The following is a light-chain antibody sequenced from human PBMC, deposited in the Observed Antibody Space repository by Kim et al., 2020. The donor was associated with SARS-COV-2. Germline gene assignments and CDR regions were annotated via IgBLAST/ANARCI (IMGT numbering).Light chain of an antibody. J-gene: IGLJ2*01. CDR3: AAWDDSLSVV. CDR1: RSNIGSNY. V-gene: IGLV1-47*01. Sequence: PGQRVTISCSGSRSNIGSNYVYWYQQVPGTAPKLLIYRNNQRPSGVPDRFSGSKSGTSASLAISGLRSEDEADYYCAAWDDSLSVVFGGGTQLTVL. CDR2: RNN.